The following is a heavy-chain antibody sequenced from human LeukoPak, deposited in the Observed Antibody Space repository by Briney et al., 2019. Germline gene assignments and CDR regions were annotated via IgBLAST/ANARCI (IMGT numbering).Heavy chain of an antibody. CDR2: ISPSGGST. J-gene: IGHJ4*02. Sequence: GGSLRLSCAASGFTFSSYAMSWVRQAPGKGLDWVSAISPSGGSTYYADSVMGRFTISRDNSKNTLYLQMNSLRAEDTAVYYCAKDGRYSYGQYWGQGTLVTVSS. D-gene: IGHD5-18*01. V-gene: IGHV3-23*01. CDR3: AKDGRYSYGQY. CDR1: GFTFSSYA.